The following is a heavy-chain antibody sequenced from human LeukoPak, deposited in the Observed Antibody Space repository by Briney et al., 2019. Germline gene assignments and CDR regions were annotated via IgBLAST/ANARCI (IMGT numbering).Heavy chain of an antibody. Sequence: SETLSLTCGVSGGSVSSTNWWTWIRQPPGKGLEWIGEVHLDGRTNFNPSLKSRLTMSVDLSENHVSLNLNSVTAADTAGYYCSRENGAFSPFGYWGQGILVTV. D-gene: IGHD2-8*01. J-gene: IGHJ4*02. CDR3: SRENGAFSPFGY. CDR1: GGSVSSTNW. V-gene: IGHV4-4*02. CDR2: VHLDGRT.